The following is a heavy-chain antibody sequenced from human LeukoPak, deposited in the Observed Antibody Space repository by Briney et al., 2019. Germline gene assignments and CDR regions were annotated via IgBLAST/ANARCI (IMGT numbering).Heavy chain of an antibody. CDR3: ARDLGYCTNGVCHTRFDY. CDR2: ISGSGDST. J-gene: IGHJ4*02. Sequence: GGSLRLSCAASGFTFSSYAMSWVRQAPGKGLEWVSAISGSGDSTYYGDSVKGRFTISRDNSKNTLYLQLNSLRAEDTAVYYCARDLGYCTNGVCHTRFDYWGQGTLVAVSS. V-gene: IGHV3-23*01. CDR1: GFTFSSYA. D-gene: IGHD2-8*01.